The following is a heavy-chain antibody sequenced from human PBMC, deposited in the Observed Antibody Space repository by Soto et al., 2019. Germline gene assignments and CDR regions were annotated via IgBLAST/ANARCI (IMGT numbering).Heavy chain of an antibody. J-gene: IGHJ4*02. CDR2: IIPIFGTA. CDR1: GGTFSSYA. Sequence: QVQLVQSGAEVKKPGSSVKVSCKASGGTFSSYAISWVRQAPGQGLEWMGGIIPIFGTANYAQKFQGRVTSTADESTSTAYMELRSLRSGDTAVYYCARGDITTVVMGSTFDYWGQGTLVTVSS. D-gene: IGHD4-17*01. V-gene: IGHV1-69*12. CDR3: ARGDITTVVMGSTFDY.